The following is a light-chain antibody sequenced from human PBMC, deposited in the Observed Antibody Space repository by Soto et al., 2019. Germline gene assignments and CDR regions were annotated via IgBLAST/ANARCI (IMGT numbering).Light chain of an antibody. V-gene: IGLV1-51*01. CDR1: TSNVANNF. Sequence: QSVLTQPPSVSAAPGQKVTISCSGTTSNVANNFVSWYQQFPGKAPQLLIYDDIRRPSGIPDRFSASKSGTSATLGITGLQTGDEADYYCGSWDSSLTANVFGTGTKVTVL. CDR3: GSWDSSLTANV. J-gene: IGLJ1*01. CDR2: DDI.